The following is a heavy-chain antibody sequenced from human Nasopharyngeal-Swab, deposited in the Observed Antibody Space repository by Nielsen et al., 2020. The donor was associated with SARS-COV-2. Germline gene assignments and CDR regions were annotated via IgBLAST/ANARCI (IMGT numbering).Heavy chain of an antibody. Sequence: SQTLSLTCTLSGVSITSQYWSWIRQLPGKGLEWIGYISHNSGTSYNPSLKSRVTMFMDTSKTQFSLRLRSVTAADTAVYYCAKEGATGWFDPWGQGTLVTVSS. CDR3: AKEGATGWFDP. CDR2: ISHNSGT. CDR1: GVSITSQY. J-gene: IGHJ5*02. V-gene: IGHV4-59*11.